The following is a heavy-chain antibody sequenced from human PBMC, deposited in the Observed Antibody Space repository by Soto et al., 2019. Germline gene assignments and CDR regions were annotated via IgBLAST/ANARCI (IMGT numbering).Heavy chain of an antibody. J-gene: IGHJ4*02. CDR3: ARHPPSISISDH. D-gene: IGHD3-3*01. Sequence: QLQLQESGPGLVKPSETLSLTCTVSGGSISSSSYYWGWIRQPPGKGLEWIGSVSYSGSTYYNPSLKSRVTIYVDTSKTKFTLKLSSVAAADTAVYYCARHPPSISISDHWGQGTLVTVSS. CDR2: VSYSGST. CDR1: GGSISSSSYY. V-gene: IGHV4-39*01.